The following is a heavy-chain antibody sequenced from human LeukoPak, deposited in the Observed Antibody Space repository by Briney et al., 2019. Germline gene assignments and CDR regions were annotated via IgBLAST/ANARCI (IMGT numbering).Heavy chain of an antibody. CDR3: LRIYFDY. D-gene: IGHD2-15*01. J-gene: IGHJ4*02. CDR2: ISYDGRNK. V-gene: IGHV3-30*03. Sequence: LEWVAVISYDGRNKYYADSVKGRFTISRDNSKNTLYLQMNSLRAEDTAVYYCLRIYFDYWGQGTLVTVSS.